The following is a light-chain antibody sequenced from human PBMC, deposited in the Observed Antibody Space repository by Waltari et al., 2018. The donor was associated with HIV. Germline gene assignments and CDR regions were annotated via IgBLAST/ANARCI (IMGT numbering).Light chain of an antibody. CDR1: QPVSNNY. CDR3: HQFGSSTSYT. V-gene: IGKV3D-20*01. Sequence: EIVLTQSPATLSLSPGERATLSCGASQPVSNNYFAWYQQKPGLAPRLLIYDASSRAAGVPDRFSGSGSGTDFTLTISRLEPEDFAVYYCHQFGSSTSYTFGQGTKLEIK. J-gene: IGKJ2*01. CDR2: DAS.